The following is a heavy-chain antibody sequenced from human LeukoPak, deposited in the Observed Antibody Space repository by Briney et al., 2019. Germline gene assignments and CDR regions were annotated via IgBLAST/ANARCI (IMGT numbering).Heavy chain of an antibody. CDR3: ARSSLRYSYGSTLDY. D-gene: IGHD5-18*01. V-gene: IGHV4-59*01. CDR1: GGSISSYY. J-gene: IGHJ4*02. CDR2: IYYSGST. Sequence: SETLSLTCIVSGGSISSYYWSWIRQPPGKGLEWIGYIYYSGSTNYNPSLKSRVTISVYTSKNQFSLKLSSVTAADTAVYYCARSSLRYSYGSTLDYWGQGTLVTVSS.